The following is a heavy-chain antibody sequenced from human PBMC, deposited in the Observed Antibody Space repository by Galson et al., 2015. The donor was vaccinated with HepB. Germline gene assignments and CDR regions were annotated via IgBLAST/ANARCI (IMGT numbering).Heavy chain of an antibody. Sequence: QSGAEVKKPGESLKISCKGSGYSFTSYWIGWVRQMPGKGLEWMGIIYPGDSDTRYSPSFQGQVTISADKSISTAYLQWSSLKASDTAMYYCARHGARGTTIPIMNWFDPWGQGTLVTVSS. V-gene: IGHV5-51*01. J-gene: IGHJ5*02. D-gene: IGHD4-17*01. CDR1: GYSFTSYW. CDR2: IYPGDSDT. CDR3: ARHGARGTTIPIMNWFDP.